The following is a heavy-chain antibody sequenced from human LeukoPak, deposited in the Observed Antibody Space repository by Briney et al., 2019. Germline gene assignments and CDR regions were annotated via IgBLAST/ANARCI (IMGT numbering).Heavy chain of an antibody. V-gene: IGHV3-7*01. CDR3: TREDFWRADV. D-gene: IGHD3-3*01. J-gene: IGHJ6*02. CDR1: GFPFSIYY. Sequence: GGSLRLSCAASGFPFSIYYMTWVRQAPGKGLEWVAKIKPDGSEHYYVDSVEGRFTFSRDNARNSLYLQMNNLRAEDSAVYYCTREDFWRADVWGQGTTVTVSS. CDR2: IKPDGSEH.